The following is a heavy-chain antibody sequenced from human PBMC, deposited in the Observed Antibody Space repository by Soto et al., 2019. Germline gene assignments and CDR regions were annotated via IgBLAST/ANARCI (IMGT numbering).Heavy chain of an antibody. CDR1: GFTFSSYA. Sequence: GGSLRLSCAASGFTFSSYAMSWVRQAPGKGLEWVSAISDSGHSTYYADSVKGRFTISRDNSKSTLYLQVNSLRAEDTAVYYCAKDGGIAVAAYFDYWGQGTLVTVSS. CDR3: AKDGGIAVAAYFDY. V-gene: IGHV3-23*01. CDR2: ISDSGHST. J-gene: IGHJ4*02. D-gene: IGHD6-19*01.